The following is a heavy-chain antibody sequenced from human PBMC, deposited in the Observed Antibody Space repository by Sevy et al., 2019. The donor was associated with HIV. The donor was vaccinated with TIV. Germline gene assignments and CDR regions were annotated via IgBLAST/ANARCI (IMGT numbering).Heavy chain of an antibody. CDR2: INPNGGGT. D-gene: IGHD3-22*01. Sequence: ASVKVSCKTSGYTFIGYYMHWVRQAPGQGLEWMGWINPNGGGTNYAQKFQGRVTMTSDTSIGTAYVELSGLRSDDTAIYYCARDHMYYYDTTAYYAGTDYWGQGTLVTVSS. V-gene: IGHV1-2*02. CDR3: ARDHMYYYDTTAYYAGTDY. J-gene: IGHJ4*02. CDR1: GYTFIGYY.